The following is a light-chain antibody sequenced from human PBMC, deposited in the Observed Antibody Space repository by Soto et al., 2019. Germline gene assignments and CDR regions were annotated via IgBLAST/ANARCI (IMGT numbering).Light chain of an antibody. CDR2: AAS. J-gene: IGKJ1*01. Sequence: IQMTQSPSSLSASVGDRVTITCRASQSISNYLNWYQQKPGKAPKLLIYAASSLQSGVPSRFSGSGSGTDFTLTISSLQPEDFATYYCQQSYSTPWTFGQGTKVDI. CDR1: QSISNY. V-gene: IGKV1-39*01. CDR3: QQSYSTPWT.